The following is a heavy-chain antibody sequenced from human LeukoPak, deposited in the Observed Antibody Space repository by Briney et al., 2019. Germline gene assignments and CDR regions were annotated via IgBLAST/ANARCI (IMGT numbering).Heavy chain of an antibody. V-gene: IGHV1-46*01. D-gene: IGHD6-6*01. Sequence: GASVKVSCKASGYTFTSYYMHWVRQAPGQGLEWMGIINPSGGSTSYAQKFQGRVTMTRDTSTSTVYMEMSSLRSEDTAVYYCATEYSSSFFDYWGQGTLVTVSS. J-gene: IGHJ4*02. CDR1: GYTFTSYY. CDR2: INPSGGST. CDR3: ATEYSSSFFDY.